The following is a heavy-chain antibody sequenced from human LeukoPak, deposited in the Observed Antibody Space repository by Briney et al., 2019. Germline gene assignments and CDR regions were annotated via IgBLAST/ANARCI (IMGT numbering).Heavy chain of an antibody. CDR3: ARSGGHYDFWSGYHPFDY. V-gene: IGHV4-4*07. Sequence: SETLSLTCTVSSGSISSYYWSWIRQPAGKGLEWIGRIYTSGSTNYNPSLKSRVTMSVDTSKNQFSLKLSSVTAADTAVYYCARSGGHYDFWSGYHPFDYWGQGTLVTVSS. CDR1: SGSISSYY. J-gene: IGHJ4*02. D-gene: IGHD3-3*01. CDR2: IYTSGST.